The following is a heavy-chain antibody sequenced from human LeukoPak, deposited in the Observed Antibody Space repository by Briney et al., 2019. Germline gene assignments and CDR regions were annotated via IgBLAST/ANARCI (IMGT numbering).Heavy chain of an antibody. V-gene: IGHV3-30*04. Sequence: GGSLRLSCAASGFTFSNYAMLWVRQAPGKGLEWVALISYDGDNKYYADSVEGRLTISRDNSRNTLYLQMNSLRPEDTAMYYCARDFSGYNYGAGDALDLWGQGTVVTVSS. CDR3: ARDFSGYNYGAGDALDL. CDR1: GFTFSNYA. D-gene: IGHD5-18*01. J-gene: IGHJ3*01. CDR2: ISYDGDNK.